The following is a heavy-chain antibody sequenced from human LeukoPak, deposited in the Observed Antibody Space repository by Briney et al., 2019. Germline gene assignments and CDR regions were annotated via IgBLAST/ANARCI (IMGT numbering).Heavy chain of an antibody. J-gene: IGHJ5*02. V-gene: IGHV4-59*12. D-gene: IGHD3-10*01. CDR2: IYYSGST. CDR3: ARRGYASGSHDL. CDR1: GGSISYYY. Sequence: SETLSLTCTVSGGSISYYYWNWIRQPPGKGLEWIGYIYYSGSTKYNPSLKSRVTISVDTSKNQFSLKLSSVTAADTAVYYCARRGYASGSHDLWGQGTLVTVSS.